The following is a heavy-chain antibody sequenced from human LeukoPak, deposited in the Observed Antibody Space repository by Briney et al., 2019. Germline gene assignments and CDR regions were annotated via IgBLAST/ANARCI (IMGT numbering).Heavy chain of an antibody. CDR1: GYTFTGYY. CDR2: IYPNSGGT. V-gene: IGHV1-2*02. CDR3: ARSEQFPYYMDV. D-gene: IGHD6-19*01. Sequence: GASVKVSCKASGYTFTGYYMHWVRQAPGQGLEWMGWIYPNSGGTNYAQKFQGRVTMTRDTSISTAYMELSRLRSDDTAAYYCARSEQFPYYMDVWGKGTTVTVSS. J-gene: IGHJ6*03.